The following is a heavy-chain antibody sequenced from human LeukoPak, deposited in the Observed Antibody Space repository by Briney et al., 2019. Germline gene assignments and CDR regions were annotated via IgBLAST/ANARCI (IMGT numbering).Heavy chain of an antibody. J-gene: IGHJ4*02. CDR3: VRDYTVTHGFDY. CDR2: IYSGGST. CDR1: GFTVSSNY. Sequence: PGGSLRLSCAASGFTVSSNYMSWVRQAPGKGLEWVSVIYSGGSTYYADSVKDRFTISRDNSKNTLYLQMNSLRAEDTAVYYCVRDYTVTHGFDYWGQGTLVTVSS. D-gene: IGHD4-17*01. V-gene: IGHV3-53*01.